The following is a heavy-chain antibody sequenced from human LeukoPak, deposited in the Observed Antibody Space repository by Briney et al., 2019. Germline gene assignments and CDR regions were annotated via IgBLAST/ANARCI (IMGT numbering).Heavy chain of an antibody. Sequence: SETLSPTCAVYGGSFSVYYWSWIRQPPGKGLEWIGEISHSGSTTNYNPSLKSRVTISVDTSKNQFSLKLSSVTAADTAVYYCARGLTFRITMVRGAANWFDPWGQGTLVTVSS. CDR2: ISHSGSTT. CDR1: GGSFSVYY. D-gene: IGHD3-10*01. V-gene: IGHV4-34*01. CDR3: ARGLTFRITMVRGAANWFDP. J-gene: IGHJ5*02.